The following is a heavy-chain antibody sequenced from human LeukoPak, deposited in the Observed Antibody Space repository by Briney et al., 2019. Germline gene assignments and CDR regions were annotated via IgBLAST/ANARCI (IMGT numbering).Heavy chain of an antibody. V-gene: IGHV4-34*01. Sequence: SETLSLTCAVYGGSFSGYYWSWIRQPPGKGLEWIGEINHSGSTNYNPSLKSRVTISVDTSKNQFSLKLSSVTAADTAVYYCAREWKDYYGSRSGVADAFDIWGQGTMVTVSS. J-gene: IGHJ3*02. CDR3: AREWKDYYGSRSGVADAFDI. CDR2: INHSGST. D-gene: IGHD3-10*01. CDR1: GGSFSGYY.